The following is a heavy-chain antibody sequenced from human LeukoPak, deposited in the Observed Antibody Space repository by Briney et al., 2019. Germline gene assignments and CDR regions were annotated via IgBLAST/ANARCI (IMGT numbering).Heavy chain of an antibody. D-gene: IGHD4-11*01. V-gene: IGHV4-4*02. CDR2: VSYSGTT. Sequence: PSETLSLTCAVSGSSLSSAYWWSWVRQSPGIGLEWIGQVSYSGTTKYTASLRSRLFISVDRSKNQFSLEMNSMTAADTAVYFCAKETDYSHPNWFDPWGQGILVTVSS. CDR1: GSSLSSAYW. J-gene: IGHJ5*02. CDR3: AKETDYSHPNWFDP.